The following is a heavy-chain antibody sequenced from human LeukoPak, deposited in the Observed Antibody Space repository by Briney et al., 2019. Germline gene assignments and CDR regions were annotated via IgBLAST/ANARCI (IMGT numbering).Heavy chain of an antibody. Sequence: GGSLRLSCAASGFTFSSYAMSWVRQTPGKGLEWVSAINGNGVGTFYAGSVVGRLTISRDNSKNTLYLQMSSLRVEDTAVYYCAKHPLAGGNPDYWGQGTLVTVPS. CDR3: AKHPLAGGNPDY. CDR1: GFTFSSYA. D-gene: IGHD1-14*01. J-gene: IGHJ4*02. V-gene: IGHV3-23*01. CDR2: INGNGVGT.